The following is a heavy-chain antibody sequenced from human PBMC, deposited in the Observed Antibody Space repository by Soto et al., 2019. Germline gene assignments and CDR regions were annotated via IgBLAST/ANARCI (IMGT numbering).Heavy chain of an antibody. Sequence: ASETLSLTCAVYGGSFSGYYWSWIRQPPGKGLEWIGEINHSGSINYNPSLKSRVTISVDTSKNQFSLKLSSVTAADTAVYYCARDTYAYYFDYWGQGTLVTVSS. V-gene: IGHV4-34*01. CDR2: INHSGSI. CDR3: ARDTYAYYFDY. D-gene: IGHD5-18*01. CDR1: GGSFSGYY. J-gene: IGHJ4*02.